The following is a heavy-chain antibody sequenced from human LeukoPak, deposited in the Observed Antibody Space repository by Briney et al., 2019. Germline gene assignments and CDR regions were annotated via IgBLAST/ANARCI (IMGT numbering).Heavy chain of an antibody. J-gene: IGHJ6*03. V-gene: IGHV3-7*01. D-gene: IGHD1-26*01. CDR1: GVTFSSDW. Sequence: GGSLRLSCAASGVTFSSDWMSWVRQAPGKGREWVANIKQDGGEKYYVDSAKGRFTISRENAKNSLYLQMNSVRDEETAVYYCARRSGARYLYYYYYYMDVWGKGTTVSVSS. CDR2: IKQDGGEK. CDR3: ARRSGARYLYYYYYYMDV.